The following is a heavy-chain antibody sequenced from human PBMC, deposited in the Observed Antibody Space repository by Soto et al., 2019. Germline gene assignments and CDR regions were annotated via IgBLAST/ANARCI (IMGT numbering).Heavy chain of an antibody. CDR3: ARRDSR. J-gene: IGHJ3*01. D-gene: IGHD3-22*01. CDR2: IHPSGQPI. V-gene: IGHV3-48*03. Sequence: EVQLVESGGGLIQPGGSLRLSCAASGFTFSSSEMYWVRQAPGKGLEWVSYIHPSGQPIFYADSVKGRFTISRDNAKNSPYLQMSCLRAEDSAVYYCARRDSRWGQGTMVTVSS. CDR1: GFTFSSSE.